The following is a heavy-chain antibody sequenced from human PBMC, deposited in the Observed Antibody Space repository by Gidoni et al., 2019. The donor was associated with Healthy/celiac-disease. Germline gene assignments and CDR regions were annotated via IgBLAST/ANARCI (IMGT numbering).Heavy chain of an antibody. CDR2: ISSSSSYI. J-gene: IGHJ3*02. CDR3: ARGYRITDAFDI. V-gene: IGHV3-21*01. CDR1: GFTFSSYS. Sequence: EVQLVESGGGLVKPGGSLRLSCAASGFTFSSYSMNWVRQAPGKGLEWVSSISSSSSYIYYADSVKGRFAISRDNAKNSLYLQMNSLRAEDTAVYYCARGYRITDAFDIWGQGTMVTVSS. D-gene: IGHD3-16*02.